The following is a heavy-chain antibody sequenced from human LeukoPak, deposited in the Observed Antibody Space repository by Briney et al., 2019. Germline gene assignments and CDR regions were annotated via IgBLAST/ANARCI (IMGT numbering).Heavy chain of an antibody. J-gene: IGHJ4*02. Sequence: PPGTPSLTPTLPGGSLSRYYWSWGREPPREGLGWGGSIYDSGSTNYNPSLKSRVTISVDTSKHQFSLKLSSVTAADTAVYYCASTLGYCSGGSCYPSFDYWGQGTLVTVSS. V-gene: IGHV4-59*01. D-gene: IGHD2-15*01. CDR2: IYDSGST. CDR1: GGSLSRYY. CDR3: ASTLGYCSGGSCYPSFDY.